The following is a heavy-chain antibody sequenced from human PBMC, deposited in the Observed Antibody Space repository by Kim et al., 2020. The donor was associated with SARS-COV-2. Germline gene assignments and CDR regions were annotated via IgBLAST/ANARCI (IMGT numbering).Heavy chain of an antibody. CDR3: ARWPQKWYYYDSSGYYSDY. Sequence: SETLSLTCAVYGGSFSGYYWSWIRQPPGKGLEWIGEINHSGSTNYNPSLKSRVTISVDTSKNQFSLKLSSVTAADTAVYYCARWPQKWYYYDSSGYYSDYWGQGTLVTVSS. D-gene: IGHD3-22*01. J-gene: IGHJ4*02. CDR2: INHSGST. V-gene: IGHV4-34*01. CDR1: GGSFSGYY.